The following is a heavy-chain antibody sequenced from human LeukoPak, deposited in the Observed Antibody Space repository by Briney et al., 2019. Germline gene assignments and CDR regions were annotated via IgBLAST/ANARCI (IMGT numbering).Heavy chain of an antibody. D-gene: IGHD6-13*01. CDR3: ARTSYSSMGAFDI. Sequence: SQTLSLTCTVSGGPISTRNYYWNWIRQHPGKGLEWIGYIYYSGSTYYNPSLKSRLTISVDTSQSQFSLMLSSVPAADTAVHYCARTSYSSMGAFDIWGQGTMVTVSS. CDR1: GGPISTRNYY. CDR2: IYYSGST. V-gene: IGHV4-31*03. J-gene: IGHJ3*02.